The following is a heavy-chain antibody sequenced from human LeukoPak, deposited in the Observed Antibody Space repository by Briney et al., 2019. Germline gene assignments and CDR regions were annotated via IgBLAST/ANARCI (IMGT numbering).Heavy chain of an antibody. D-gene: IGHD5-12*01. J-gene: IGHJ4*02. CDR3: ARGGGYASPIGY. CDR2: INHSGST. CDR1: GGSFSGYY. Sequence: SETLSLTCAVYGGSFSGYYWSWIRQPPGKGLEWIWEINHSGSTNFNPSLKSRVTISVDTSKNQFSLKLSSVTAADTAVYYCARGGGYASPIGYWGQGALVTVSS. V-gene: IGHV4-34*01.